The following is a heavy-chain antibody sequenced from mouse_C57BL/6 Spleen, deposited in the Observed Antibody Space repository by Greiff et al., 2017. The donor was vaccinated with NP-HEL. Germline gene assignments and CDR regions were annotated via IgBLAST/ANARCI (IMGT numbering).Heavy chain of an antibody. V-gene: IGHV1-50*01. CDR2: IDPSDSYT. CDR1: GYTFTSYW. D-gene: IGHD1-1*02. J-gene: IGHJ4*01. CDR3: ARLVGNYYAMDY. Sequence: QVQLQQPGAELVKPGASVKLSCKASGYTFTSYWMQWVKQRPGQGLEWIGEIDPSDSYTNYNQKFKGKATLTVDTSSSTAYMQLSSLTSEDSAVYYCARLVGNYYAMDYWGQGTSVTVSS.